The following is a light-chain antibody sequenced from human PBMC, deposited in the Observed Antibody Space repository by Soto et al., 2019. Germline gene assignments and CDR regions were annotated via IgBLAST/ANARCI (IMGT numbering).Light chain of an antibody. CDR3: SSHGGSNNVL. J-gene: IGLJ2*01. CDR2: EVS. CDR1: SSDVGGYNY. V-gene: IGLV2-8*01. Sequence: QSVLTQPPSASGSPGQSVTISCTGTSSDVGGYNYVSWYQQYPGKAPTLMIYEVSKRPSGVPDRFSGSKSGNTASLTVSGLQAEDEADYYCSSHGGSNNVLSGGGTKLTVL.